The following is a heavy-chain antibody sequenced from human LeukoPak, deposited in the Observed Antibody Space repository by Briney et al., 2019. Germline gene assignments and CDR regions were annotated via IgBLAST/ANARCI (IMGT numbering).Heavy chain of an antibody. CDR1: GGSFSGYY. J-gene: IGHJ5*02. Sequence: SETLSLTCAVYGGSFSGYYWSWLRQPPGKGLEWIGEINNSGSTNYNASLNRRLSISVATSKTQFSLKLSSVTAADTAVYYCATGQGRRTTRSWFDPWGQGTLVTVSS. CDR3: ATGQGRRTTRSWFDP. D-gene: IGHD3-10*01. V-gene: IGHV4-34*01. CDR2: INNSGST.